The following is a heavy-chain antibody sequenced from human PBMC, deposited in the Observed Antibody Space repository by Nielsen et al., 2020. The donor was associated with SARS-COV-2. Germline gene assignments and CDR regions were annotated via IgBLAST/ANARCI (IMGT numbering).Heavy chain of an antibody. CDR3: ASGYSSGWYVGDY. J-gene: IGHJ4*02. Sequence: GESLKISCAASGFTFSSYSMNWVRQAPGKGLEWVSSISSSSSYIYYADSVKGRFTISRDNAKNSLYLQMNNLRAEDTAVYYCASGYSSGWYVGDYWGQGTLVTVSS. V-gene: IGHV3-21*01. D-gene: IGHD6-19*01. CDR2: ISSSSSYI. CDR1: GFTFSSYS.